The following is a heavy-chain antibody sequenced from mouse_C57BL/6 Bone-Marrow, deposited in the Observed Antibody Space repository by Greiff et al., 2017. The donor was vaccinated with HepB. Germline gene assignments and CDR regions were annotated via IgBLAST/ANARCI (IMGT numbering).Heavy chain of an antibody. CDR3: TGAFDY. CDR1: GYTFTDYE. CDR2: IDPETGGT. V-gene: IGHV1-15*01. Sequence: VKLMESGAELVRPGASVTLSCKASGYTFTDYEMHWVKQTPVHGLEWIGAIDPETGGTAYNQKFKGKAILTADKSSSTAYMELRSLTSEDSAVYYCTGAFDYWGQGTTLTVSS. J-gene: IGHJ2*01.